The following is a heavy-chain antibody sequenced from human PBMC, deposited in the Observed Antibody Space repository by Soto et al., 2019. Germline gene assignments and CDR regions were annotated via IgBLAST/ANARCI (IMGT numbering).Heavy chain of an antibody. CDR1: GGSIRDYF. Sequence: SETLSLTCTVSGGSIRDYFWTWIRQPPGKGLEWIGYIYYSGRTNFSPSLKSRVTLSVDTSKNQVSLILASVTAADTAVYYCARALVTDYNSRDYHYYFAMDVWGQGTSVTVSS. CDR3: ARALVTDYNSRDYHYYFAMDV. J-gene: IGHJ6*02. CDR2: IYYSGRT. D-gene: IGHD3-22*01. V-gene: IGHV4-59*08.